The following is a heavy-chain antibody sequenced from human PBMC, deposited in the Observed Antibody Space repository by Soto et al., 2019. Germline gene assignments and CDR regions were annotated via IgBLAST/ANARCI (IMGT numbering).Heavy chain of an antibody. CDR2: ISAQNGNT. Sequence: QVHLVQSGAEVKKHGASVKVSCKGSGYAFTTYGITWVRQAPGQGLEWMGWISAQNGNTNYAQKLQGRVTVTRDTSTSTAYMELRRLRSDDTAVYYCARGRYGDYWGQGALVTVSS. J-gene: IGHJ4*02. CDR3: ARGRYGDY. V-gene: IGHV1-18*01. D-gene: IGHD1-1*01. CDR1: GYAFTTYG.